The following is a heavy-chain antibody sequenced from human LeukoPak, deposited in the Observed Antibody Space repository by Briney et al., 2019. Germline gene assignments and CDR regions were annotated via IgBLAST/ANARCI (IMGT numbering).Heavy chain of an antibody. Sequence: ASVKVSCKASGYTFTSYDINWVRQATGQGLEWMGWMNPNSGNTGYAQKFQGRVTITRNTSISTAYMELSSLRSEDTAVYYCARMGYYYYYMDVWGKGTTVTVSS. V-gene: IGHV1-8*03. CDR2: MNPNSGNT. CDR1: GYTFTSYD. D-gene: IGHD3-16*01. J-gene: IGHJ6*03. CDR3: ARMGYYYYYMDV.